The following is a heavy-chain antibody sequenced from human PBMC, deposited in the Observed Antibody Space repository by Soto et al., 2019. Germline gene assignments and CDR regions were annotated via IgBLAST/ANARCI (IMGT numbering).Heavy chain of an antibody. Sequence: GGSLRLSCAASGFTFSSYGMHWVRQAPGKGLEWVAVISYDGSNKYYADSVKGRFTISRDNSKNTLYLQMNSLRAEDTAVYYCAKDRPRNWNYGMDVWGQGTTVTVSS. CDR3: AKDRPRNWNYGMDV. CDR2: ISYDGSNK. J-gene: IGHJ6*02. CDR1: GFTFSSYG. D-gene: IGHD1-1*01. V-gene: IGHV3-30*18.